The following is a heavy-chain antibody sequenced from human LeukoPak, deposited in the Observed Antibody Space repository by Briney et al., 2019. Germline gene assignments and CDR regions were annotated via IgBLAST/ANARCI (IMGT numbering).Heavy chain of an antibody. CDR2: IYYSGST. CDR3: ARDTVTTGFDY. D-gene: IGHD4-17*01. J-gene: IGHJ4*02. V-gene: IGHV4-39*07. Sequence: SETLSLTCTVSGGSISSSSYYWGWLRQPPGKGREWIGSIYYSGSTYSNPSLKSRVTISVYTSKNHFSLKLSSVTASDTAVYYCARDTVTTGFDYWGQGTLVTVSS. CDR1: GGSISSSSYY.